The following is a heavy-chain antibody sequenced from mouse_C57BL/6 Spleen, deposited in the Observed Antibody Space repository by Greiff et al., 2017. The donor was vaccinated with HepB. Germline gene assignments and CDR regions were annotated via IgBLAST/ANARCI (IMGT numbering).Heavy chain of an antibody. J-gene: IGHJ4*01. CDR1: GYTFTSYW. CDR3: ARTRRGVSAMDY. CDR2: IDPSDSYT. Sequence: QVQLQQPGAELVMPGASVKLSCKASGYTFTSYWMHWVTQRPGQGLEWIGEIDPSDSYTNYNQKFKGKSTLTVDKSSSTAYMQLSSLTSEDSAVYYWARTRRGVSAMDYWGQGTSVTVSS. V-gene: IGHV1-69*01.